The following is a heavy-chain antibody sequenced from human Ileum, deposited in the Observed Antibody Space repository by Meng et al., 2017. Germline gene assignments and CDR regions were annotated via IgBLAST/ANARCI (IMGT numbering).Heavy chain of an antibody. V-gene: IGHV4-31*03. CDR1: GGSISSGGYY. D-gene: IGHD3-10*01. CDR2: IYYSGST. J-gene: IGHJ6*02. CDR3: ARNTMVRGVIHGAYYYYGMDV. Sequence: SETLSLTCTVSGGSISSGGYYWSWIRQHPGKGLEWIGYIYYSGSTYYNPSLKSRVTISVDTSKNQFSLKLSSVTAADTAVYYCARNTMVRGVIHGAYYYYGMDVWGQGTTVTVYS.